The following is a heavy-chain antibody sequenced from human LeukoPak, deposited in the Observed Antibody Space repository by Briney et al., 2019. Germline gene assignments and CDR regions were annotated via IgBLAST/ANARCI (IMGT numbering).Heavy chain of an antibody. D-gene: IGHD3-22*01. CDR1: GFTFSSCG. CDR2: IGPTGTDR. Sequence: GGSLRLSCAASGFTFSSCGFNWVRQAPGKGLEWVSSIGPTGTDRYYADSVRGRFTISRDNAKNSMYLQMDSLRAEDTALYYCARSQRAAYYDSSGTNDYWGQGTLVTVSS. V-gene: IGHV3-21*04. J-gene: IGHJ4*02. CDR3: ARSQRAAYYDSSGTNDY.